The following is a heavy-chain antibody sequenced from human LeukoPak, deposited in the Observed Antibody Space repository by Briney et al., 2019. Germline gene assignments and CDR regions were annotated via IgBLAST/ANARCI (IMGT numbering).Heavy chain of an antibody. CDR2: IYSSGST. CDR1: GASISSYY. V-gene: IGHV4-59*01. J-gene: IGHJ4*02. D-gene: IGHD2-15*01. CDR3: ARGGSGNSGY. Sequence: SETLSLTCTVSGASISSYYWSWIRQPPGKGLEWIGYIYSSGSTDYNPSLKGRVTISVDTSKNQFSLKLSSVTAADTAVYYCARGGSGNSGYWGQGTLVTVSS.